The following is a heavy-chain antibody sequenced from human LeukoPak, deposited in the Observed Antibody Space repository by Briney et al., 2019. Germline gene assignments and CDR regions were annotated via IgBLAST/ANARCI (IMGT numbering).Heavy chain of an antibody. CDR1: GYTFTGYY. V-gene: IGHV1-69*05. CDR2: IIPIFGTA. Sequence: SVKVSCKASGYTFTGYYMHWVRQAPGQGLEWMGRIIPIFGTANYAQKFQGRVTITTDESTSTAYMELSSLRSEDTAVYYCARDRFGIAVAGIDYWGQGTLVTVSS. CDR3: ARDRFGIAVAGIDY. J-gene: IGHJ4*02. D-gene: IGHD6-19*01.